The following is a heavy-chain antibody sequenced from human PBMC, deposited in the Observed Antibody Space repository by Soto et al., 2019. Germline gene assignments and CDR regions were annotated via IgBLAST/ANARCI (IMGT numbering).Heavy chain of an antibody. J-gene: IGHJ6*03. CDR3: AREVVSGAMTTVYFYYMDV. V-gene: IGHV4-39*02. CDR2: IYYSGST. D-gene: IGHD4-17*01. Sequence: SETLSLTCPVSGGSISSSGYYWGWIRQPPGKGLEWIGSIYYSGSTYYNPSLKSRVTISVDTSKNQFSLKLSSVTAADTAVYYCAREVVSGAMTTVYFYYMDVWGKGTTVTVSS. CDR1: GGSISSSGYY.